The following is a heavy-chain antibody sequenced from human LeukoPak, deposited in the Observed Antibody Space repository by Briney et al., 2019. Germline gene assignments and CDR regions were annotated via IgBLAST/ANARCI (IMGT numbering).Heavy chain of an antibody. D-gene: IGHD6-19*01. CDR3: ARDHGSSSWSNIAQSGYSSGWYGYYYYYYYMDV. CDR1: GFTFSSYE. Sequence: PGGSLRLSCAASGFTFSSYEMNWVRQAPGKGLEWVSSISSSSSYIYYADSVKGRFTISRDNAKNSLYLQMNSLRAEDTAVYYCARDHGSSSWSNIAQSGYSSGWYGYYYYYYYMDVWGKGTTVTVSS. CDR2: ISSSSSYI. J-gene: IGHJ6*03. V-gene: IGHV3-21*01.